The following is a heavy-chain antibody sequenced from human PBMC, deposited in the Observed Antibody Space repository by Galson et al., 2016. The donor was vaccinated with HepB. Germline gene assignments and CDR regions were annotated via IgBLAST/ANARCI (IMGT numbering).Heavy chain of an antibody. V-gene: IGHV3-30*18. Sequence: SLRLSCAASGFTFSSYGMHWVRQAPGKGLEWVAVISYDGRDKYHADSVKGRFIISRDNSKNTLYLQMNSLRAEDTAVYYCAKDMDIAAAGYYFDYWGQGTLVTVSS. J-gene: IGHJ4*02. CDR2: ISYDGRDK. CDR1: GFTFSSYG. CDR3: AKDMDIAAAGYYFDY. D-gene: IGHD6-13*01.